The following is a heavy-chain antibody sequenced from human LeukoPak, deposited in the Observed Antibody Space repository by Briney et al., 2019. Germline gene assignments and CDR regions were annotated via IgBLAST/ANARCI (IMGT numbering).Heavy chain of an antibody. CDR3: ARRRGCSSSSCPPDY. Sequence: PGESLKISCWGSGYTFTTYWIGWVRQRPGKGVEWMGIIYRVNYETRYSPSFQGPVTMSTDKCINTAYLLWSSLKASDTAMYYCARRRGCSSSSCPPDYWGQGTLVTVSS. CDR2: IYRVNYET. D-gene: IGHD2-2*01. V-gene: IGHV5-51*01. CDR1: GYTFTTYW. J-gene: IGHJ4*02.